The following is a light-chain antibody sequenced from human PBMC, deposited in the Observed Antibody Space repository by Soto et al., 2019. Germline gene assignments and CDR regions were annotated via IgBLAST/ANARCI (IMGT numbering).Light chain of an antibody. CDR1: PSVGRNY. CDR3: QQDASSPLT. CDR2: VAS. V-gene: IGKV3-20*01. Sequence: EIVLTQSPGTLSLSPGERATLSCRASPSVGRNYLAWYQQKPGQAPRLLIYVASSRATGIPASFSVSGSGTDFTFAISGLEPEYWAVYYCQQDASSPLTFGQGTKVEIK. J-gene: IGKJ1*01.